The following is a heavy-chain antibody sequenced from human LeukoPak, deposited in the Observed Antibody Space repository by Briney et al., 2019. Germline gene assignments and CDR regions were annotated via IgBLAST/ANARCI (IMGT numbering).Heavy chain of an antibody. V-gene: IGHV4-34*01. CDR1: GGSFSDYY. CDR2: INQSGST. D-gene: IGHD3-10*01. CDR3: ARGGILLWFGDSPHNWFDP. J-gene: IGHJ5*02. Sequence: SETLSLTCAVYGGSFSDYYWTWIRQPPGKWLEWIGEINQSGSTNYNPSLKSRVTISVDTSKNQFSLKLSSVTAADTAVYYCARGGILLWFGDSPHNWFDPWGQGTLVTVSS.